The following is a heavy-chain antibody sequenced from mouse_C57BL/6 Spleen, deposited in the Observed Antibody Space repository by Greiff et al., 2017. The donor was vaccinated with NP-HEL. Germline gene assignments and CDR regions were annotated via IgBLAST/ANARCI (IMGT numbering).Heavy chain of an antibody. Sequence: VQLQQPGAELVKPGASVKLSCKASGYTFTSYWMHWVKQRPGQGLEWIGMIHPNSGRTNYNEKFKSKATLTVDKSSSTAYMQLSSLTSEDSAVYYCARWGTVVYFDYGGQGTTLTGSS. V-gene: IGHV1-64*01. CDR2: IHPNSGRT. D-gene: IGHD1-1*01. J-gene: IGHJ2*01. CDR1: GYTFTSYW. CDR3: ARWGTVVYFDY.